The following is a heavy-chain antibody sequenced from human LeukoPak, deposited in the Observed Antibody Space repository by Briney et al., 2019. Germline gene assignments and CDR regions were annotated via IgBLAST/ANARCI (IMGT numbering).Heavy chain of an antibody. CDR2: INPSGGST. D-gene: IGHD1-26*01. CDR1: GSTFTSYY. J-gene: IGHJ4*02. Sequence: ASVKVSCKASGSTFTSYYMRWVRRAPGQGLEWMGIINPSGGSTSYAQKFQGRVTMTRDTSTSTVYMELSSLRSEDTAVYYCARGSSEGTFDYWGQGALVTVSS. CDR3: ARGSSEGTFDY. V-gene: IGHV1-46*01.